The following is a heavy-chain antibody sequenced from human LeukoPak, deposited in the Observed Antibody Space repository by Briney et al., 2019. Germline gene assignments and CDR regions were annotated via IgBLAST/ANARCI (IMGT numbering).Heavy chain of an antibody. V-gene: IGHV1-46*01. CDR1: GYTFTSYC. CDR2: INPSGGST. Sequence: ASVKVSCKASGYTFTSYCMHWVRQAPGQGLEWMGIINPSGGSTSYAQKFQGRVTMTRDTSTSTVYMELSSLRSEDTAVYYCAREYKDDYYGMDVWGQGTTVTVSS. CDR3: AREYKDDYYGMDV. J-gene: IGHJ6*02. D-gene: IGHD1-1*01.